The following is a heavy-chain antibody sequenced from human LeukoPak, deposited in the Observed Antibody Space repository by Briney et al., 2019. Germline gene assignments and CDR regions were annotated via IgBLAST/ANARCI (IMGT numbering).Heavy chain of an antibody. CDR2: VSDSGST. Sequence: PSETLSLTCTVSGASISSYYWSWIRQPPGKGLEWIGYVSDSGSTNYNPSLKSRVTISVDTSKNQFSLKLSSVTAADTAVYYCARVTADAFDIWGQGTMVTVSS. J-gene: IGHJ3*02. V-gene: IGHV4-59*12. CDR1: GASISSYY. CDR3: ARVTADAFDI.